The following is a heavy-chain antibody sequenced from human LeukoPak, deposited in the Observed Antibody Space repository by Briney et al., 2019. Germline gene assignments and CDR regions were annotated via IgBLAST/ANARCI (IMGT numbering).Heavy chain of an antibody. CDR2: IKQDGSGK. V-gene: IGHV3-7*01. CDR1: GFTFSSYW. Sequence: GGSLRLSCAASGFTFSSYWMSWVRQAPGKGLEWVANIKQDGSGKYYVDSVKGRFTISRDNAKNSLYLQMNCLRAEDTAVYYCARENWEKYNDSWSGYLTDWGQGTLVTVSS. J-gene: IGHJ4*02. D-gene: IGHD3-3*01. CDR3: ARENWEKYNDSWSGYLTD.